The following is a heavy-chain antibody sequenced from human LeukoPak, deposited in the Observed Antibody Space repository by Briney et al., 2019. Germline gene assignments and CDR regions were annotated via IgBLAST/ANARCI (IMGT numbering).Heavy chain of an antibody. J-gene: IGHJ4*02. V-gene: IGHV3-23*01. CDR1: GFTFSSYA. D-gene: IGHD3-16*02. CDR3: ANSKGTYYDYVWGSYRYILTFDY. Sequence: GGSLRLSCAASGFTFSSYAMSWVRQAPGKGLEWVSAISGSGGSTYYADSVKGRFTISRDNSKNTLYLQMNSLRAEDTAVYYCANSKGTYYDYVWGSYRYILTFDYWGRGTLVTVSS. CDR2: ISGSGGST.